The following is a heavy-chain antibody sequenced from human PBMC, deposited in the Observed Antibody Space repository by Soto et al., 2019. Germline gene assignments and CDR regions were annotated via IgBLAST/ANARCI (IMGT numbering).Heavy chain of an antibody. CDR1: GFSLSTSKMG. J-gene: IGHJ5*02. D-gene: IGHD3-22*01. Sequence: QITLKESGPVLVKPTQTLTLTCTFSGFSLSTSKMGVGWIRQPPGKALEWLALIYWDDDKRYSPSLKSRLTIPKDTSKDQVVLTMTNMDPVDTATYYCVHRRKESSGYYYAAWGQGTLVTVSS. V-gene: IGHV2-5*02. CDR2: IYWDDDK. CDR3: VHRRKESSGYYYAA.